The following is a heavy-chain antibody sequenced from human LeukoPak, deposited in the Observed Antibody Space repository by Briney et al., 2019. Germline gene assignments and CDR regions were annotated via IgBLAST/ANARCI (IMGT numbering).Heavy chain of an antibody. CDR2: IIPILGIA. V-gene: IGHV1-69*02. CDR3: ALSIVATILDS. Sequence: SSVKVSCKASAGTFSSYTISWGRQAPGQGLEWMGRIIPILGIANYAQKFQGRVTITADKSTSTAYMELSSLRSEDTDVYYCALSIVATILDSWGQGTLVTVSS. D-gene: IGHD5-12*01. J-gene: IGHJ4*02. CDR1: AGTFSSYT.